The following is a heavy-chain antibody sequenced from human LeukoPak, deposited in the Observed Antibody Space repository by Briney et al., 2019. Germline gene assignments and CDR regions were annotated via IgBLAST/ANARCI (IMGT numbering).Heavy chain of an antibody. D-gene: IGHD6-6*01. CDR2: IQEDGSDK. CDR3: AKGQGRQARPDGSPPDYYYYYMDV. CDR1: GFTFSDYW. J-gene: IGHJ6*03. Sequence: PGGSLRLSCAGSGFTFSDYWMTWVRQAPGKGLEWVANIQEDGSDKQYVDSVKGRFTISRDNSKNTLYLQMNSLRAEDTAVYYCAKGQGRQARPDGSPPDYYYYYMDVWGKGTTVTVSS. V-gene: IGHV3-7*01.